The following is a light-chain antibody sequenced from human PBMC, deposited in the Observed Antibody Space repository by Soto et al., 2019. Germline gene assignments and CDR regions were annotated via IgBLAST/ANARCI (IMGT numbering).Light chain of an antibody. V-gene: IGKV3-20*01. CDR2: GPH. CDR3: QQYGSLPIT. J-gene: IGKJ5*01. Sequence: EFVLTQSPGTLSLSPGERATLSCRASQTVRNNYLAWYQQKPGQTPRLLIYGPHTRAAGIPDRFSGSGSGTDFTLTINRLEPEDFAVYCCQQYGSLPITFGQGTRLEIK. CDR1: QTVRNNY.